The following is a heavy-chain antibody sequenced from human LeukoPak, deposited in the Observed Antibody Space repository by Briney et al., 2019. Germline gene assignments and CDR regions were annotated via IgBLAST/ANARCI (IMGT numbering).Heavy chain of an antibody. CDR3: ARDLTVTTSYFDY. J-gene: IGHJ4*02. CDR2: ISSSSSYI. Sequence: GGSLRLSCAASGFTFSSYSMNWVRQAPGKGLEWVSSISSSSSYIYYADSVKGRFTISRDNAKNSLYLQMNSLRVEDTAVYYCARDLTVTTSYFDYWGQGTLVTVSS. V-gene: IGHV3-21*01. CDR1: GFTFSSYS. D-gene: IGHD4-17*01.